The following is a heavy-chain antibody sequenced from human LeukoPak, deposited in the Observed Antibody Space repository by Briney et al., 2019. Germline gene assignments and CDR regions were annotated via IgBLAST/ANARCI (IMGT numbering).Heavy chain of an antibody. CDR3: ARVYIMITFGGVIHDYFDY. CDR1: GFTFSSYG. D-gene: IGHD3-16*01. Sequence: PGGSLRLSCAASGFTFSSYGMSWVRQAPGKGLEWVSAISGSGGSTYYADSVKGRFTISRDNSKNTLYLQMNSLRAEDTAVYYCARVYIMITFGGVIHDYFDYWGQGTLVTVSS. J-gene: IGHJ4*02. CDR2: ISGSGGST. V-gene: IGHV3-23*01.